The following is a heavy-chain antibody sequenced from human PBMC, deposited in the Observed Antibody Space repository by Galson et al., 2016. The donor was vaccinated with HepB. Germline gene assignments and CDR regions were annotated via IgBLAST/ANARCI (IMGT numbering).Heavy chain of an antibody. D-gene: IGHD3-10*01. Sequence: SLRLSCAASGFRFSDYNMKWVRQAPGRGLEWVAYISASSGTIYHADSVKGRLPNSRDNSKNTLFLRMNSAGVEDTAVYFCAKSGFFGELDKWGQGTGVVVSS. CDR2: ISASSGTI. CDR3: AKSGFFGELDK. CDR1: GFRFSDYN. J-gene: IGHJ4*02. V-gene: IGHV3-48*01.